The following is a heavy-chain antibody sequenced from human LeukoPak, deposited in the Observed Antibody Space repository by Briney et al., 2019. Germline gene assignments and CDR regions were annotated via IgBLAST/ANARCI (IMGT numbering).Heavy chain of an antibody. CDR3: AKPLVVVPAASGESDY. D-gene: IGHD2-2*01. CDR2: ISGSGGST. CDR1: GFTFSSYA. J-gene: IGHJ4*02. Sequence: GGSLRLSCAASGFTFSSYAMSWVRQAPGKGLEWVSAISGSGGSTYYADSVKGRFTISRDNSKNTLYLQMYSLRAEDTAVYYCAKPLVVVPAASGESDYWGQGTLVTVSS. V-gene: IGHV3-23*01.